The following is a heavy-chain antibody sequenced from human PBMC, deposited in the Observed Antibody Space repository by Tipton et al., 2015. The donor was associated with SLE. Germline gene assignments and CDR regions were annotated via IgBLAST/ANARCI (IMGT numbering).Heavy chain of an antibody. V-gene: IGHV4-59*08. J-gene: IGHJ6*02. CDR2: IYYSGST. D-gene: IGHD3-16*01. Sequence: TLSLTCTVSGGSISSYYWSWIRQPPGKGLEWIGYIYYSGSTNYNPSLKSRVTISVDTSKNQFSLKLSSVTAADTAVYYCARGSYVTVSGRGGYYNLDVWGQGTTVTVSS. CDR1: GGSISSYY. CDR3: ARGSYVTVSGRGGYYNLDV.